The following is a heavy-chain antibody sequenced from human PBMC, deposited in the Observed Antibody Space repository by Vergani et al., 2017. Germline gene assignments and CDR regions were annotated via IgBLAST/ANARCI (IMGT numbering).Heavy chain of an antibody. CDR2: VSGSSATP. Sequence: EVQLLESGGGLVQPGGSLRLSCEASGFSFPGYAMSWVRQAPGKGLEWVSSVSGSSATPYYADSLKGRFTISRDNSKNSVYLQMNSLRAEDTAIYYCARKKYYDSKDYYQVEPFDYWGQGTLVTVSS. CDR3: ARKKYYDSKDYYQVEPFDY. J-gene: IGHJ4*02. D-gene: IGHD3-22*01. CDR1: GFSFPGYA. V-gene: IGHV3-23*01.